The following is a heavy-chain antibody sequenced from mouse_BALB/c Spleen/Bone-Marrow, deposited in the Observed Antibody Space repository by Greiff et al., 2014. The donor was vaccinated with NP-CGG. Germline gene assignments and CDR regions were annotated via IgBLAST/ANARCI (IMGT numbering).Heavy chain of an antibody. Sequence: QVQLQQSGAELVGPGSSVKISCKASGYALSSNWMNWVKQRPGQGLEWIGQIYPGDGDTNYNGKFQGKATLTAVKSSSTAYMQLSSLTSEDSAVYFCARGDYRYGDFAMDYWGQGTSVTVSS. V-gene: IGHV1-80*01. J-gene: IGHJ4*01. D-gene: IGHD2-12*01. CDR2: IYPGDGDT. CDR3: ARGDYRYGDFAMDY. CDR1: GYALSSNW.